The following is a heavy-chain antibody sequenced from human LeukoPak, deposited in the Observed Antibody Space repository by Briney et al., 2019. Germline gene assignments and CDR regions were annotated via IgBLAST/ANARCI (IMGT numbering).Heavy chain of an antibody. Sequence: GGSLTLSCAASGFTFSDYSIKWLRQAPGKGLEWVSSINPTSTSIYYADAVKGRFIISRDNAKSSLFLQMNSLRAEDTALYYCVRLRRTSDRSGYYYYYHYWGQGILVTVSS. CDR1: GFTFSDYS. J-gene: IGHJ4*02. D-gene: IGHD3-22*01. CDR2: INPTSTSI. CDR3: VRLRRTSDRSGYYYYYHY. V-gene: IGHV3-21*01.